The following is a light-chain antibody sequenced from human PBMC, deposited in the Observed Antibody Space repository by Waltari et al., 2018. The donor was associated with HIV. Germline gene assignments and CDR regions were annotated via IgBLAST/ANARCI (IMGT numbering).Light chain of an antibody. J-gene: IGLJ3*02. V-gene: IGLV2-8*01. CDR1: SSDIGGYNY. CDR3: SSYAGSNSWV. Sequence: QSALTQPPSASGSPGQSVTIPCTGTSSDIGGYNYLFWYQQYPGKAPKVMIHEVNKRPSGVPDRFSGSKSGNTASLTVSGLQAEDEAYYYCSSYAGSNSWVFGGGTKLTVL. CDR2: EVN.